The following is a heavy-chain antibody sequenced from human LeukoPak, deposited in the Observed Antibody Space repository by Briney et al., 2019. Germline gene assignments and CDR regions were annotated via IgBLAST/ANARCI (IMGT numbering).Heavy chain of an antibody. Sequence: GRSLRLSCAASGFTFSSYAMHWVRQAPGKGLEWVAVISYDGSNKYYADSVKGRFTISRDNSKNTLYLQMNSLRAEDTAVCYCARDSSGRLRGWFDPWGQGTLVTVSS. CDR1: GFTFSSYA. CDR2: ISYDGSNK. J-gene: IGHJ5*02. D-gene: IGHD2-15*01. CDR3: ARDSSGRLRGWFDP. V-gene: IGHV3-30*04.